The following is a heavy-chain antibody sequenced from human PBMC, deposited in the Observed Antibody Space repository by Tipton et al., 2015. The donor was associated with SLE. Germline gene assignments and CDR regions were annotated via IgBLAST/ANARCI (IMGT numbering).Heavy chain of an antibody. J-gene: IGHJ4*02. Sequence: SLRLSCAASGFTFSSYEMNWVRQAPGKGLEWVSYISSSGSTIYYADSVKGRFTISRDNAKNSLYLQMNSLRAEDTAVYYCARDGDYYGSGRGYFDYWGQGTLVTVSS. V-gene: IGHV3-48*03. CDR1: GFTFSSYE. CDR3: ARDGDYYGSGRGYFDY. CDR2: ISSSGSTI. D-gene: IGHD3-10*01.